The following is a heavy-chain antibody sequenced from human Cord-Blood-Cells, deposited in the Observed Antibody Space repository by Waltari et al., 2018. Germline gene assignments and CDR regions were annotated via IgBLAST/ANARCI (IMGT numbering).Heavy chain of an antibody. CDR3: ARMYNWNDGGYFDY. J-gene: IGHJ4*02. Sequence: QVQLGQSGAGVWKPGSWVKVSCRAPGAPFSTNAISWVRRAPGQGLEWMGGIIPIFGTANYAQKFQGRVTITADESTSTAYMELSSLRSEDTAVYYCARMYNWNDGGYFDYWGQGTLVTVSS. D-gene: IGHD1-1*01. V-gene: IGHV1-69*01. CDR1: GAPFSTNA. CDR2: IIPIFGTA.